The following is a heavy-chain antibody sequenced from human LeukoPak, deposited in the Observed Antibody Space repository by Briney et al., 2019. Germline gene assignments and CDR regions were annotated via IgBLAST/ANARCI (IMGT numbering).Heavy chain of an antibody. CDR2: INPNSGGT. D-gene: IGHD2-15*01. V-gene: IGHV1-2*02. Sequence: ASVKVSCKASGYTFTGYYMHWVRQAPGQGLEWMGWINPNSGGTNYAQKFQGRVTMTRDTSISTAYMELSRLRSDDTAVYYCVRDPLGYCSGGSCYGYYYYGMDVWGQGTTVTVSS. J-gene: IGHJ6*02. CDR3: VRDPLGYCSGGSCYGYYYYGMDV. CDR1: GYTFTGYY.